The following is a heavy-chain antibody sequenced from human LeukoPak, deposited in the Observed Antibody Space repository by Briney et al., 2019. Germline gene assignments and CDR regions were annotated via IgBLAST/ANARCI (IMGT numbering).Heavy chain of an antibody. Sequence: SQTLSLTCAVYGGSFTVFSWSCVRQPPGKGLEWIGEINHSGSTNYNPPLKSRVTISGDTSKKQFSLKLSSVTAADTAVYYCARGPQTYYDILTGLSFWGQGTLVTVSS. CDR3: ARGPQTYYDILTGLSF. D-gene: IGHD3-9*01. V-gene: IGHV4-34*01. CDR1: GGSFTVFS. CDR2: INHSGST. J-gene: IGHJ4*02.